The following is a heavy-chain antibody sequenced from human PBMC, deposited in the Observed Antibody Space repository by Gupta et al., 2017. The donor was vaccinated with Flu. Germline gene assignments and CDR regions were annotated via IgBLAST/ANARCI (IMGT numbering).Heavy chain of an antibody. Sequence: QVQLVQSGAEVKKPGASVKVSCKASGYTFTGYYMHWVRQAPGQGLEWMGWINPNSGGTNYAQKFQGRVTMNRDTSISTAYMELSRLRSDDTAVYYCARDGEEMASTGGFFDYWGQGTLVTVSS. CDR3: ARDGEEMASTGGFFDY. V-gene: IGHV1-2*02. J-gene: IGHJ4*02. CDR1: GYTFTGYY. D-gene: IGHD7-27*01. CDR2: INPNSGGT.